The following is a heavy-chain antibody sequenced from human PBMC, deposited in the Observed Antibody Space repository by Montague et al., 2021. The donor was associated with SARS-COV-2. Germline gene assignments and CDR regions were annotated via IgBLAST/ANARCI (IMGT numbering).Heavy chain of an antibody. Sequence: SETLSLTCTVPGGSIRTSSYYWGWIRQPPGKGLDWIGSIYYSGSTYYNPSLKSRVTISVDTSKNQFSLKLSSVTAADTAVYYCATRGGALDAFDIWGQGTMVIVSS. CDR3: ATRGGALDAFDI. J-gene: IGHJ3*02. D-gene: IGHD4-17*01. V-gene: IGHV4-39*01. CDR1: GGSIRTSSYY. CDR2: IYYSGST.